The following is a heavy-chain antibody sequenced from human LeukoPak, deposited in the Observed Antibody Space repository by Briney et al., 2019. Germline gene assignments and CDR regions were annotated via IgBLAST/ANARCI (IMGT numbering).Heavy chain of an antibody. Sequence: PSETLSLTCAVSGDSISSDIWWNWVRQPPGKGLEWIGEIHHTGSADYNPSLKSRVTISLDMSKSQFSLKLTSATAADTAVYYCARDSWDYIAMDVWGPGTTVTVSS. CDR1: GDSISSDIW. D-gene: IGHD4/OR15-4a*01. CDR3: ARDSWDYIAMDV. J-gene: IGHJ6*02. CDR2: IHHTGSA. V-gene: IGHV4-4*02.